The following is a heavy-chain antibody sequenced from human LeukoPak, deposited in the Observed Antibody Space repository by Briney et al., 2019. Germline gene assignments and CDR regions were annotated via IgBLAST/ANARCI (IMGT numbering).Heavy chain of an antibody. D-gene: IGHD3-3*01. CDR3: ARGPLLRFLEWLATTYYYYGMDV. CDR1: GYTFTSYD. J-gene: IGHJ6*02. V-gene: IGHV1-8*01. Sequence: GASVKVSCKAYGYTFTSYDINLVRQATGQGLEWMGWMNPNSGNTGYAQKFQGRVTMTRNTSISTAYMELSSLRSEDTAVYYCARGPLLRFLEWLATTYYYYGMDVWGQGTTVTVSS. CDR2: MNPNSGNT.